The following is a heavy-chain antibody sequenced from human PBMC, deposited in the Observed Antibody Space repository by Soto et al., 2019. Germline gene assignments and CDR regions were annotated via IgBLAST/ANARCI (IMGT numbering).Heavy chain of an antibody. CDR2: VSFDGTIK. V-gene: IGHV3-30*18. J-gene: IGHJ5*02. Sequence: QVQLVESGGGVVQPGTSLRLSCAASGFTFSSYGMHWVRQAPGKGLEWVAIVSFDGTIKYYADSVKGRFTISRDNSKNTLYLQMNSLRAEDTAVYYCAKAGAPATNWFDPWGQGTLVTVSS. CDR3: AKAGAPATNWFDP. D-gene: IGHD6-13*01. CDR1: GFTFSSYG.